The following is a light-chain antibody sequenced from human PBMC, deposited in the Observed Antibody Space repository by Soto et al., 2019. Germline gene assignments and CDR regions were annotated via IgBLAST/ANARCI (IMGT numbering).Light chain of an antibody. J-gene: IGLJ3*02. V-gene: IGLV2-8*01. CDR2: EVT. Sequence: QSALTQPPSVSGSPGQSVTISCTGTSSDVGGYNYVSWYQQYPGRAPKLMIYEVTNRPSGVPDRFSGSKSGNTASLTVSGLRAEDEAEDDYNSNADRSSFYFVFGGGTKVTVL. CDR3: NSNADRSSFYFV. CDR1: SSDVGGYNY.